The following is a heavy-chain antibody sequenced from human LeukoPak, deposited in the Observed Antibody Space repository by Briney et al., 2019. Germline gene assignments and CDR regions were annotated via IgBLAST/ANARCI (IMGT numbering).Heavy chain of an antibody. J-gene: IGHJ4*02. CDR3: AKVMGLRGYYFDY. CDR2: ISGSGGST. V-gene: IGHV3-23*01. Sequence: VASVKVSCKASGGTFSSYAMSWVRQAPGKGLEWVSAISGSGGSTYYADSVKGRFTISRDNSKNTLYLQMNSLRAEDTAVYYCAKVMGLRGYYFDYWGQGTLVTVSS. D-gene: IGHD4-17*01. CDR1: GGTFSSYA.